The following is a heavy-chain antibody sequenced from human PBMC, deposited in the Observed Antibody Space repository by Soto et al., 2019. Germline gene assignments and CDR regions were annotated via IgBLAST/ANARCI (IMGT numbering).Heavy chain of an antibody. CDR1: GYTFTGYY. V-gene: IGHV1-2*04. D-gene: IGHD3-3*01. Sequence: ASVKVSCKASGYTFTGYYMHWVRQAPGQGLEWMGWINPNSGGTNYAQKFQGWVTMTRDTSISTAYMELSRLRSDDTAVYYCAISISDFWSGDSCRIDYWGQGTLVTVSS. CDR2: INPNSGGT. CDR3: AISISDFWSGDSCRIDY. J-gene: IGHJ4*02.